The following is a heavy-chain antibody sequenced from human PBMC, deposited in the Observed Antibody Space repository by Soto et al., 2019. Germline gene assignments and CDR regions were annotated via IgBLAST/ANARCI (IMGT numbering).Heavy chain of an antibody. D-gene: IGHD2-2*01. V-gene: IGHV1-18*01. J-gene: IGHJ5*02. CDR3: ARVEDMVVVPAAPRVWFDP. CDR1: GYTFTSYG. Sequence: ASVKVSCKASGYTFTSYGISWVRQAPGQGLEWMGWISAYNGNTNYAQKLQGRVTMTTDTSTSTAYMELRSLRSDDTAVYYCARVEDMVVVPAAPRVWFDPWGQGTLVTVSS. CDR2: ISAYNGNT.